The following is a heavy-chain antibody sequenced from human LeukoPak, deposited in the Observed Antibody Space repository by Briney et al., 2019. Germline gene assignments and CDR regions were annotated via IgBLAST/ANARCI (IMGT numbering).Heavy chain of an antibody. Sequence: ASVRVSCKASGYTFTSYYMHWVRQAPGQGLEWMAIINPSGGSTSYAQKFQGRVTMTRDTSTSTVYMELSSLRSEDTAVDYCARDPRPSYDSRGYYHPGDYWGQGPLVTVSS. CDR1: GYTFTSYY. CDR3: ARDPRPSYDSRGYYHPGDY. CDR2: INPSGGST. J-gene: IGHJ4*02. V-gene: IGHV1-46*01. D-gene: IGHD3-22*01.